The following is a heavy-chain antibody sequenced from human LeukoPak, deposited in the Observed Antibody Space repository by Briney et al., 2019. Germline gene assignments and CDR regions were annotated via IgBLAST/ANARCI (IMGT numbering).Heavy chain of an antibody. V-gene: IGHV1-18*01. Sequence: AASVKVSCKASGYTFTSYGISWVRQAPGQGLEWMGWISAYNGNTNYAQKLQGRVTMTTDTSTSTAYMELRSLRSDDTAVYYCASGTIRLMGYYGMDVWGQGTTVTVSS. D-gene: IGHD3-9*01. J-gene: IGHJ6*02. CDR3: ASGTIRLMGYYGMDV. CDR2: ISAYNGNT. CDR1: GYTFTSYG.